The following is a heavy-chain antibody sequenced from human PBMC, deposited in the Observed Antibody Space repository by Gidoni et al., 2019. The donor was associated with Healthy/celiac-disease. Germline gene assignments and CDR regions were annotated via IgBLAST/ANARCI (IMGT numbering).Heavy chain of an antibody. CDR3: ARGGIVVPAAMLSGFDY. CDR2: IIPIFGTA. D-gene: IGHD2-2*01. V-gene: IGHV1-69*01. CDR1: GVTSSSYA. J-gene: IGHJ4*02. Sequence: QVQLVQSGAEVTKPGSSVKVSCKASGVTSSSYAISWVRQAHGQGLEWMGGIIPIFGTANYAQKFQGRVTITADESTSTAYMELSSLRSEDTAVYYCARGGIVVPAAMLSGFDYWGQGTLVTVSS.